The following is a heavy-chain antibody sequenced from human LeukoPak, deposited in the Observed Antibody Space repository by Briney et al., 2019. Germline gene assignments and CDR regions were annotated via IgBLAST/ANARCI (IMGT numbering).Heavy chain of an antibody. D-gene: IGHD2-8*01. CDR1: GYTFTSYG. Sequence: ASVKVSCKASGYTFTSYGISWVRQAPGQGLEWMGWISAYNGNTNYAQKLQGRVTMTTDTSTSTAYMELRSLRSDDTAVYYCARSQDIVLMVYAIPLFNYYGVDVWGQGTTVTVSS. V-gene: IGHV1-18*01. CDR3: ARSQDIVLMVYAIPLFNYYGVDV. CDR2: ISAYNGNT. J-gene: IGHJ6*02.